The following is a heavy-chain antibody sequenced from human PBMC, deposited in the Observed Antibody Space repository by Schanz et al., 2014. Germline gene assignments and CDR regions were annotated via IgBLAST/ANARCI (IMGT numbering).Heavy chain of an antibody. CDR2: ISGSGVTI. J-gene: IGHJ4*02. CDR3: ARGSPENMIRGELDY. V-gene: IGHV3-23*01. Sequence: EMQLLESGGGLVQPGGSLRLSCAGSGFTFSSYAMSWVRQTPGKGLEWVSVISGSGVTIYYADSVKGRFTISRDSSKNTLYLQMNSLRSEDTAVYYCARGSPENMIRGELDYWGQGTLXTVSS. D-gene: IGHD3-10*01. CDR1: GFTFSSYA.